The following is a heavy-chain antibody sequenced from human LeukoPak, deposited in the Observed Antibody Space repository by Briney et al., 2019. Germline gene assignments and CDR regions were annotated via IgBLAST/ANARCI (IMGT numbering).Heavy chain of an antibody. D-gene: IGHD7-27*01. V-gene: IGHV3-30*04. J-gene: IGHJ4*02. Sequence: GGPRSPSCQASESTFITYALHWFRKPQAKGLKWVAFISYDGSSKFYADSVKGRFTISRDNSKNTLYLQMNSLRAEDTALHYCARDVATGGASDYWGQGTLVTVSS. CDR3: ARDVATGGASDY. CDR1: ESTFITYA. CDR2: ISYDGSSK.